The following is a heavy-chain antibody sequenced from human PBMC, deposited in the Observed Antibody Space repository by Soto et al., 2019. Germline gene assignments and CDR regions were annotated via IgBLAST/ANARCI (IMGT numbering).Heavy chain of an antibody. CDR1: GFIFSAYA. CDR2: ISDTIGAT. J-gene: IGHJ4*02. CDR3: AKAQWLLGGDYFDS. D-gene: IGHD6-19*01. V-gene: IGHV3-23*01. Sequence: GGSLRLSCAASGFIFSAYAMSWVRQAPGKGLEWVSTISDTIGATDYADSVKGRFTISGDISRNTLYLEMNNLRAEDTAMYYCAKAQWLLGGDYFDSRGQGALVTVSS.